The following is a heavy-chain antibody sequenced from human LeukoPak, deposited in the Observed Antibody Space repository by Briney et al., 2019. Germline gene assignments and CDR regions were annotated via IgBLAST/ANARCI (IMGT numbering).Heavy chain of an antibody. D-gene: IGHD2-2*01. Sequence: SETLSLTCAVYGGSFSGYYWNWIRQPPGKGLEWIGEINHSGGTNYNPSLKSRVTISVDTSKNQFSLKVNSVTAADTAVYYCATRPAPPYYYYYMDVWGKGTTVTVSS. CDR1: GGSFSGYY. CDR3: ATRPAPPYYYYYMDV. V-gene: IGHV4-34*01. CDR2: INHSGGT. J-gene: IGHJ6*03.